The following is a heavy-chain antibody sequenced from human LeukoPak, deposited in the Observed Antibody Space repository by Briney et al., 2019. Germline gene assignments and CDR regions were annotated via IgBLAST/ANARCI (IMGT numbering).Heavy chain of an antibody. D-gene: IGHD6-19*01. CDR1: GFTFSRYG. Sequence: PGGSLRLSCAASGFTFSRYGLHWVRQAPGKGLEWVAFIRDDGSTRYYADSVKGRFTISRDNSKNTLYLQMNSLRAEDTAVYYCAKGFEGAGIAVATHWGQGTLVTVSS. CDR3: AKGFEGAGIAVATH. CDR2: IRDDGSTR. J-gene: IGHJ4*02. V-gene: IGHV3-30*02.